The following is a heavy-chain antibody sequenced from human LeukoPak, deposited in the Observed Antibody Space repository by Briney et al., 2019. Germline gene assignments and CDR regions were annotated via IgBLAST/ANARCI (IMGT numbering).Heavy chain of an antibody. CDR3: ARERDEGFDY. V-gene: IGHV3-21*01. Sequence: GGSLRLSCAASGFTFGSHSMNWVRQAPGKGLEWVSSFGTRSSSIYYADSVKGRFTISRDNARNSLYLQMNSLKAEDTAVYYCARERDEGFDYWGQGTLVTVSS. J-gene: IGHJ4*02. D-gene: IGHD5-24*01. CDR2: FGTRSSSI. CDR1: GFTFGSHS.